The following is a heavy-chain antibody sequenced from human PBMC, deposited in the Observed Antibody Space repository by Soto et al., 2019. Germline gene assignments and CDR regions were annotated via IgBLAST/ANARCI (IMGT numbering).Heavy chain of an antibody. CDR2: IYYSGST. CDR1: GGSISSYY. J-gene: IGHJ3*02. D-gene: IGHD4-17*01. Sequence: QVQLQESGPGLVKPSETLSLTCTVSGGSISSYYWSWIRQPPGKGLEWIGYIYYSGSTNYNPSLKSRVTISVDTSKNQFSLKLSSVTAADTAVYYCATDYGDYHDAFDIWGQGTMVTVSS. V-gene: IGHV4-59*01. CDR3: ATDYGDYHDAFDI.